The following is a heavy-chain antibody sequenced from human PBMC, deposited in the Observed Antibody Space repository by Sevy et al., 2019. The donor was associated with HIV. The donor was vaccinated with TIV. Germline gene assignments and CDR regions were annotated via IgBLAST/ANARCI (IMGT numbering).Heavy chain of an antibody. V-gene: IGHV1-24*01. CDR3: ATTKDYYESSGYPFDY. CDR1: GYTLTEFS. Sequence: ASVKVSCKVSGYTLTEFSMHWVRQAPGKGLAWMATFDPEDDETIYAQKFQGRVTMAEDTSTDTVYMDLSSLRSEDTAVYYCATTKDYYESSGYPFDYWGQGTLVTVSS. D-gene: IGHD3-22*01. J-gene: IGHJ4*02. CDR2: FDPEDDET.